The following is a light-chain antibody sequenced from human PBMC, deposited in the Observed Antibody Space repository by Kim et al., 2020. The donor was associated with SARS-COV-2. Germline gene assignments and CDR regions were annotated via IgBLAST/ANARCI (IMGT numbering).Light chain of an antibody. Sequence: QSALTQPASVSGSPGQSITISCTGTSXDVGGYNYVSWYQQHPGKAPKLMIYDVSKRPSGVSNRFSGSKSGNTASLTISGLQAEDEADYYCSPYTSSSVVFGGGTKVTXL. CDR1: SXDVGGYNY. CDR2: DVS. J-gene: IGLJ2*01. V-gene: IGLV2-14*01. CDR3: SPYTSSSVV.